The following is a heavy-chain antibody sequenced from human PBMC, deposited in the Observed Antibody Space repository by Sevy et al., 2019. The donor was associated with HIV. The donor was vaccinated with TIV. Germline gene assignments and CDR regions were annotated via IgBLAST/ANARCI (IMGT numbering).Heavy chain of an antibody. D-gene: IGHD6-13*01. CDR3: ATAWHSSSWASIGYYYYGMDV. J-gene: IGHJ6*02. V-gene: IGHV1-2*02. Sequence: ASVKVSCKASGYTFTGYYMHWVRQAPGQGLEWMGWINPNSGGTNYAQKFQGRVTMTRDTSISTAYMELSRLRSDDTAVYYCATAWHSSSWASIGYYYYGMDVWGQGTTVTVSS. CDR2: INPNSGGT. CDR1: GYTFTGYY.